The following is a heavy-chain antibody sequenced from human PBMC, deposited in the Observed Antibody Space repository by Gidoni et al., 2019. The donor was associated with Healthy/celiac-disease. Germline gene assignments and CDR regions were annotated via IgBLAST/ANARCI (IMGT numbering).Heavy chain of an antibody. D-gene: IGHD4-17*01. CDR2: INPSGGST. CDR3: ARDLAPATGGSQSLYGMDV. Sequence: QVQLVQSGAEVKKPGASVKVSCKASGYTFTSYYMHWVRQAPGQGLEWMGIINPSGGSTSYAQKFQGRVTMTRDTSTSTVYMELSSLRSEDTAVYYCARDLAPATGGSQSLYGMDVWGQGTTVTVSS. CDR1: GYTFTSYY. V-gene: IGHV1-46*01. J-gene: IGHJ6*02.